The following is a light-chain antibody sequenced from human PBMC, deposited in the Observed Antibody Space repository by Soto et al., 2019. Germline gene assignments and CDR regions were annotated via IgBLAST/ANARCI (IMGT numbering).Light chain of an antibody. CDR3: SSFTTSSTYV. CDR1: TSDVGGYDY. CDR2: EVR. V-gene: IGLV2-14*01. J-gene: IGLJ1*01. Sequence: QSLLTHPASVSGAPGQSITISCTGTTSDVGGYDYVSWYQQHPGKAPKLLIFEVRNRPSGVSSRFSGSRSANSASLTISGLQAEDEADYYCSSFTTSSTYVFGTGTKVTVL.